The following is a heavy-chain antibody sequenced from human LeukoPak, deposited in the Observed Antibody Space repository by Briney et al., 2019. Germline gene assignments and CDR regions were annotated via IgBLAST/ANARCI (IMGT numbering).Heavy chain of an antibody. CDR1: GYSFTSYW. Sequence: GESLKISCKGSGYSFTSYWIGWVRQMPGKGLEWMGILYPGDSDTRYSPSFQGQVTISADKSISTAYLQWSSLKASDTVMYYCARHLRFKGLPPHDAFDIWGQGTMVTVSS. V-gene: IGHV5-51*01. J-gene: IGHJ3*02. D-gene: IGHD1-14*01. CDR2: LYPGDSDT. CDR3: ARHLRFKGLPPHDAFDI.